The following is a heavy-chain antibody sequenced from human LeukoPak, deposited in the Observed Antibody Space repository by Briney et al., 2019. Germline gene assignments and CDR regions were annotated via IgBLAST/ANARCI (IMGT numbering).Heavy chain of an antibody. J-gene: IGHJ6*02. CDR3: ARGGDIVVVPAALEV. CDR2: INPNSGGT. V-gene: IGHV1-2*02. D-gene: IGHD2-2*01. Sequence: ASVKVSCKASRYTFTGYYMHWVRQTPGQGLEWMGWINPNSGGTNYAQKFQGRVTMTRDTSISTAYMELSKLRSDDTAVYYCARGGDIVVVPAALEVWGQGTTVTVSS. CDR1: RYTFTGYY.